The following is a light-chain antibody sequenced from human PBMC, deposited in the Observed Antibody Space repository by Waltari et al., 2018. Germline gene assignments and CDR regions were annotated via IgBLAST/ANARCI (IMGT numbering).Light chain of an antibody. Sequence: ETVLTQSPATLSVSPGDTATLSCRASHGVSSSLAWYQQKPGQAPRLLIYGAFTRATGIPARFSGSGSGTEFTLTINSLQSEDFAVYYCQQYYNWPPGLTFGGGTKVEVK. CDR2: GAF. CDR3: QQYYNWPPGLT. J-gene: IGKJ4*01. CDR1: HGVSSS. V-gene: IGKV3D-15*01.